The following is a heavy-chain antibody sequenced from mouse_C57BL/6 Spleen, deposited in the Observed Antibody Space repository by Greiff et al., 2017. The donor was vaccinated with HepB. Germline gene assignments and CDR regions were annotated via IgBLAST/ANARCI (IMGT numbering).Heavy chain of an antibody. J-gene: IGHJ3*01. V-gene: IGHV1-39*01. CDR1: GYSFTDYN. CDR2: INPNYGTT. D-gene: IGHD1-1*01. Sequence: EVKLQQSGPELVKPGASVKISCKASGYSFTDYNMNWVKQSNGKSLEWIGVINPNYGTTSYNQKFKGKATLTVDQSSSTAYMQLNSLTSEDAAVYYCVLYYYGSSLFAYWGTGTLVTVSA. CDR3: VLYYYGSSLFAY.